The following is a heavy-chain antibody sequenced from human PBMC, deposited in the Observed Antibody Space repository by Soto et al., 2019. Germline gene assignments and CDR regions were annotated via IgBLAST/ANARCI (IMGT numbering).Heavy chain of an antibody. Sequence: SETLSLTCSVSGDSINRDKYYWGWIRQPPGKGLEWIGSIYYRGNTYYNPSLQTRVTISLDKSKSQFSLKLNSVTAADSAVYFCARLEGLATISYYFDYWGQGTLVTVSS. CDR1: GDSINRDKYY. CDR3: ARLEGLATISYYFDY. J-gene: IGHJ4*02. D-gene: IGHD3-9*01. CDR2: IYYRGNT. V-gene: IGHV4-39*01.